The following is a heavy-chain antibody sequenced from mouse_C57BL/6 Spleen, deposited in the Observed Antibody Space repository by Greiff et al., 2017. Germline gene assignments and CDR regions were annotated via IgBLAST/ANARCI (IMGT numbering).Heavy chain of an antibody. V-gene: IGHV1-82*01. CDR3: ASLRDYAMDY. D-gene: IGHD3-3*01. J-gene: IGHJ4*01. Sequence: QVQLQPSGPELVKPGASVKISCKASGYAFSSSWMNWVKQRPGKGLEWIGRIYPGDGDTNYNGKFKGKATLTADKSSSTAYMQLSSLTSEDSAVYFCASLRDYAMDYWGQGTSVTVSS. CDR1: GYAFSSSW. CDR2: IYPGDGDT.